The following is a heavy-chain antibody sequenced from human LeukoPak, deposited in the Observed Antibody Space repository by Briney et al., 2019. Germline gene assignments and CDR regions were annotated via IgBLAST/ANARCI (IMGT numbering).Heavy chain of an antibody. J-gene: IGHJ4*02. D-gene: IGHD6-19*01. CDR2: ISSSGSTI. CDR1: GFTFSSYE. CDR3: ARDSESGWSDY. V-gene: IGHV3-48*03. Sequence: GGSLRLSCAASGFTFSSYEMNWVRQAPGKGLAWVSYISSSGSTIYYADSVKGRFTISRDNAKNSLYLQMNSLRAEDTAVYYCARDSESGWSDYWDQGTLVIVFS.